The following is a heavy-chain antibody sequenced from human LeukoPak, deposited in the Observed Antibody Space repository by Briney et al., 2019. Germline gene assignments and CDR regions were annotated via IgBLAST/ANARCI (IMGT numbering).Heavy chain of an antibody. CDR2: LNWNGDTT. CDR3: ASRHSDGYFDY. J-gene: IGHJ4*02. CDR1: GLTFDEYA. D-gene: IGHD5-18*01. Sequence: TGGSLRLSCAASGLTFDEYAMSWVRQLPGKGLEWASGLNWNGDTTDYADSVRGRFTISRDNAKNSLYLQMNSLTAEDTAFYYCASRHSDGYFDYWGQGTLVTVSS. V-gene: IGHV3-20*04.